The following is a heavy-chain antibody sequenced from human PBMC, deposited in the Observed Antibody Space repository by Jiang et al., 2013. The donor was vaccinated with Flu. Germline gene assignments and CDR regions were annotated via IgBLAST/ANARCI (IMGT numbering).Heavy chain of an antibody. V-gene: IGHV6-1*01. D-gene: IGHD5-12*01. CDR3: ARGFSAIEDY. CDR2: TYYRSKWFN. Sequence: AWNWIRQSPSRGLEWLGRTYYRSKWFNEYAPSVKSRITINPDTSKNQFSLQLSSVTPEDTAVYFCARGFSAIEDYWGQGTPVTVSS. CDR1: A. J-gene: IGHJ4*02.